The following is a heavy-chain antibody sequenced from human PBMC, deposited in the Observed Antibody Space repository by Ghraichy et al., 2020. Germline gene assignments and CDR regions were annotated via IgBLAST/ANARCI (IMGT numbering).Heavy chain of an antibody. V-gene: IGHV3-53*01. CDR2: IYSGGST. J-gene: IGHJ3*02. D-gene: IGHD3-22*01. CDR3: ARGGYYDSSGYSPPLGAFDI. CDR1: GFTVSSNY. Sequence: GGSLRLSCAASGFTVSSNYMSWVRQAPGKGLEWVSVIYSGGSTYSADSVKGRFTISRDNSKNTLYLQMNSLRAEDTAVYYCARGGYYDSSGYSPPLGAFDIWGQGRMVTVSS.